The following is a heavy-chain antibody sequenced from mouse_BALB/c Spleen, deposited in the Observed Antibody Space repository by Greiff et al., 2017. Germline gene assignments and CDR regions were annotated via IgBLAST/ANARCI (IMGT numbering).Heavy chain of an antibody. CDR2: IRLKSDNYAT. CDR3: TSLLRDYYAMDY. V-gene: IGHV6-6*02. J-gene: IGHJ4*01. D-gene: IGHD1-2*01. CDR1: GFTFSSYW. Sequence: EVKVVESGGGLVQPGGSMKLSCVASGFTFSSYWMSWVRQSPEKGLEWVAEIRLKSDNYATHYAESVKGKFTISRDDSKSRLYLQMNSLRAEDTGIYYCTSLLRDYYAMDYWGQGTSVTVSS.